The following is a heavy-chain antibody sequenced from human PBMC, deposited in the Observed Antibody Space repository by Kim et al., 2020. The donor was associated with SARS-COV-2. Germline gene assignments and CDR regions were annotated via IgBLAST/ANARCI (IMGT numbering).Heavy chain of an antibody. D-gene: IGHD5-12*01. V-gene: IGHV3-53*04. CDR3: AREKYSGYSGYGRNYYYYGMDV. CDR2: IYSGGST. Sequence: GGSLRLSCAASGFTVSSNYMSWVRQAPGKGLEWVSVIYSGGSTYYADSVKGRFTISRHNSKNTLYLQMNSLRAEDTAVYYCAREKYSGYSGYGRNYYYYGMDVWGQGTTFTVSS. J-gene: IGHJ6*02. CDR1: GFTVSSNY.